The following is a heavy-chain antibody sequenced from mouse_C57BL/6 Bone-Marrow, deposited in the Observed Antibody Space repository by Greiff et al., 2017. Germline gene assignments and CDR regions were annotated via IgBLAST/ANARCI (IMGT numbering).Heavy chain of an antibody. Sequence: VQLQQPGAELVMPGASVKLSCKASGYTFTSYWMHWVKQRPGQGLEWIGEIDPSDSYTNYNQKFKGKSTLTVDKSSSTAYVQLSSLTSEDSAVYYCARSGLWPYYAMDYWGQGTSVTVSS. V-gene: IGHV1-69*01. CDR2: IDPSDSYT. CDR1: GYTFTSYW. CDR3: ARSGLWPYYAMDY. D-gene: IGHD1-1*02. J-gene: IGHJ4*01.